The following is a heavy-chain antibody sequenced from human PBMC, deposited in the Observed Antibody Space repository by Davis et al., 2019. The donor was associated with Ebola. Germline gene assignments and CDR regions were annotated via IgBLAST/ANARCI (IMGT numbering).Heavy chain of an antibody. J-gene: IGHJ6*03. CDR3: ARAFGYCSSTSCSAYYYYMDV. CDR1: GFTFSSYA. D-gene: IGHD2-2*03. Sequence: GESLKLSCAASGFTFSSYAMHWVRQAPGKGLEWVAVISYDGSNKYYADSVKGRFTISRDNSKNTLYLQMNSLRAEDTAVYYCARAFGYCSSTSCSAYYYYMDVWGKGTTVTVSS. V-gene: IGHV3-30-3*01. CDR2: ISYDGSNK.